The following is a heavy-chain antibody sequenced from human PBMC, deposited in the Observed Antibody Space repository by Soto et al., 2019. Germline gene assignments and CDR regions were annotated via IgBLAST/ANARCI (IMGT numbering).Heavy chain of an antibody. CDR1: GFTFSNHA. V-gene: IGHV3-30-3*01. D-gene: IGHD3-10*01. Sequence: QVQLVESGGGVVQPGRSLRLSCAASGFTFSNHALHWVRQAPGKGLEWVTVVSFDGSNKYYADSVKGRFTISRDNSKSTLYLQMNSLRAEDTAVYYCARGRVGLIKYYYYAMDVWGQGTTVTVSS. CDR3: ARGRVGLIKYYYYAMDV. CDR2: VSFDGSNK. J-gene: IGHJ6*02.